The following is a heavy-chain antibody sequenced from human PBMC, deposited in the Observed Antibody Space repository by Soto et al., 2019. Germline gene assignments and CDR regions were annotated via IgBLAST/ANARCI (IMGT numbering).Heavy chain of an antibody. CDR2: IIPIFGTA. Sequence: QVQLVQSGAEVKKPGSSVKVSYKASGGTFSSYAISWVRQAPGQGLEWMGGIIPIFGTANYAQKFQGRVTITADKSTSTAYMELSSLRSEDTAVYYCARYCSGGSCYSEMGYYYYYGMDVWGQGTTVTVSS. D-gene: IGHD2-15*01. V-gene: IGHV1-69*06. CDR3: ARYCSGGSCYSEMGYYYYYGMDV. CDR1: GGTFSSYA. J-gene: IGHJ6*02.